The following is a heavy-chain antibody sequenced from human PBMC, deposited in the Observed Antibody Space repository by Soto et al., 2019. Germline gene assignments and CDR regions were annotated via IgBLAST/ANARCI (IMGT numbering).Heavy chain of an antibody. D-gene: IGHD6-19*01. CDR3: ARVLPVAGLYYYYYYGMDV. Sequence: GSLRLSCAASGFTFSSYWMSWVRQAPGKGLEWVANIKQDGSEKYYVDSVKGRFTISRDNAKNSLYLQMNSLRAEDTAVYYCARVLPVAGLYYYYYYGMDVWGQGTTVTVSS. CDR2: IKQDGSEK. CDR1: GFTFSSYW. J-gene: IGHJ6*02. V-gene: IGHV3-7*05.